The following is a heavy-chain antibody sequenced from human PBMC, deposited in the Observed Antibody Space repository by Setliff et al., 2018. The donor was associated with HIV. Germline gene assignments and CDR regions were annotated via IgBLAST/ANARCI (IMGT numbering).Heavy chain of an antibody. CDR3: ASQLWAGYYYYGMDV. V-gene: IGHV4-4*07. D-gene: IGHD3-16*01. CDR1: GGSISSYY. CDR2: IYTSGST. J-gene: IGHJ6*02. Sequence: PSETLSLTCTVSGGSISSYYWSWIRQPAGKGLEWIGRIYTSGSTNYNPSLKSRVTMSVDTSKNQFSLKLSSVTAADTAVYYWASQLWAGYYYYGMDVWGQGTTVTVSS.